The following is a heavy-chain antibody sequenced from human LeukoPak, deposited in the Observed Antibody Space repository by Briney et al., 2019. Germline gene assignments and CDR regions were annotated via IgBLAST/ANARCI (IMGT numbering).Heavy chain of an antibody. CDR3: ARSEDTFGGVIVINY. D-gene: IGHD3-16*02. Sequence: SETLSLTCTVSGGSFSSGSYYWSWIRQPPGKGLEWIGYIYYSGSTNYNPSLKSRVTISVDTSKNQFSLKLSSVTAADTAVYYCARSEDTFGGVIVINYWGQGTLVTVSS. CDR2: IYYSGST. V-gene: IGHV4-61*01. CDR1: GGSFSSGSYY. J-gene: IGHJ4*02.